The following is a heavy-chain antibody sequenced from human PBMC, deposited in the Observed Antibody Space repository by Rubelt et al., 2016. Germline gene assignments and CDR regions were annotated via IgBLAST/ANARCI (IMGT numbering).Heavy chain of an antibody. CDR2: INHSGTT. D-gene: IGHD1-26*01. V-gene: IGHV4-34*01. J-gene: IGHJ2*01. Sequence: QVQLQQWGAGLLKPSETLSLTCAVYGGSFSGYYWSWIRQSPGKGLEWIGEINHSGTTNCNPSLKSRVTMSVDTSKNQFSLNLRSGTAADTAVFYCARASGSYQANGWYFDLWGRGALVTVSS. CDR1: GGSFSGYY. CDR3: ARASGSYQANGWYFDL.